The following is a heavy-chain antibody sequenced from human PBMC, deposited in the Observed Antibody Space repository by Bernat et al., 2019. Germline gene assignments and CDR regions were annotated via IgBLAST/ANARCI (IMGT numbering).Heavy chain of an antibody. CDR2: IYSGGST. CDR3: ARLDVDTTDAFDI. V-gene: IGHV3-53*02. CDR1: GFTVSSNY. J-gene: IGHJ3*02. D-gene: IGHD5-18*01. Sequence: EVQLVETGGGLIQPGGSLRLSCASSGFTVSSNYMSWVRQAPGKGLEWVSVIYSGGSTYYADYVKGRFTISRDNSKNTLYLQMNSLRAEDTAVYYCARLDVDTTDAFDIWGQGTMVTVSS.